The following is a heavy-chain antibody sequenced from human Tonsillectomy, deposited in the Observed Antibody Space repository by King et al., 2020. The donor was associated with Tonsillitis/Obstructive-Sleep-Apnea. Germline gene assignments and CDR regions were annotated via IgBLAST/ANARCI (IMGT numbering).Heavy chain of an antibody. D-gene: IGHD2-2*02. CDR3: ARDNHCSSTSCYTLAYYYYYMDV. J-gene: IGHJ6*03. CDR2: ISSSSSTI. CDR1: GFTFSSYS. Sequence: VQLVESGGGLVQPGGSLRLSCAASGFTFSSYSMNWVRQAPGKGLEWVSYISSSSSTIYYADSVKGRFTISRDNAKNSLYLQMNSLRDEDTAVYYCARDNHCSSTSCYTLAYYYYYMDVWGKGTTVTVSS. V-gene: IGHV3-48*02.